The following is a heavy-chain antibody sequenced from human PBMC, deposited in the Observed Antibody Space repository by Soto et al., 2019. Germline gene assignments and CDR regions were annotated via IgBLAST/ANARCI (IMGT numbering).Heavy chain of an antibody. CDR3: AKDFGEGGSQYSDSNFGMDV. J-gene: IGHJ6*02. D-gene: IGHD2-21*01. Sequence: VQLVESGGGVVQPGRYLRLSCAASGFTFSTYAMHWVRQAPGKVEWAAVISSDGSKKNYADSVEGRFTISRDNSRNTLYLQMNSLRPEDTAVYYCAKDFGEGGSQYSDSNFGMDVWGQGTTVTVSS. V-gene: IGHV3-30-3*01. CDR1: GFTFSTYA. CDR2: ISSDGSKK.